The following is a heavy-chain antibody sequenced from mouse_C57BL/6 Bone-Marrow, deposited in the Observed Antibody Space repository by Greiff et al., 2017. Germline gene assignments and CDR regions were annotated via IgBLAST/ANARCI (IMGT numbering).Heavy chain of an antibody. V-gene: IGHV5-6*01. Sequence: EVHLVESGGDLVKPGGSLKLSCAASGFTFSSYGMSWVRQTPDKRLEWVATISSGGSYTYYPDSVKGRVTISRDNAKNTLYLQMSSLKSEYTAMYDCARRRNYEDYWGQGTTLTVSS. CDR1: GFTFSSYG. J-gene: IGHJ2*01. D-gene: IGHD2-1*01. CDR2: ISSGGSYT. CDR3: ARRRNYEDY.